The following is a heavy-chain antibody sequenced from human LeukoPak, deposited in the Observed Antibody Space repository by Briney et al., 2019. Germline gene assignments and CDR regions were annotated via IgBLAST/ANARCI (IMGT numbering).Heavy chain of an antibody. D-gene: IGHD3-9*01. V-gene: IGHV3-23*01. J-gene: IGHJ4*02. CDR3: AKSRFPAATSVLRYYGY. CDR1: GFTFSSYA. Sequence: GGSLRLSCAASGFTFSSYAMSWVRQAPGKGLEWVSAISGSGGSTYYADSVKGRFTISRDNSKNTLYLQMNSLRAEDTAVYYCAKSRFPAATSVLRYYGYWGQGTLVTVS. CDR2: ISGSGGST.